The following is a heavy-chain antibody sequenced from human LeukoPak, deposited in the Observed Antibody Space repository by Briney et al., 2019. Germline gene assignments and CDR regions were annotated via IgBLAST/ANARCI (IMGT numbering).Heavy chain of an antibody. CDR2: IDSSGSLI. CDR1: GFTFSSYE. CDR3: AKEGDEFRGYLDV. V-gene: IGHV3-48*03. Sequence: GSLRLSCAASGFTFSSYEINWVRQAPGKGLEWVSYIDSSGSLIYYADSVKGRFTVSRDNAQNSVYLQMNSLRDADTGVYYCAKEGDEFRGYLDVWGKGTTVTVSS. D-gene: IGHD2-21*02. J-gene: IGHJ6*03.